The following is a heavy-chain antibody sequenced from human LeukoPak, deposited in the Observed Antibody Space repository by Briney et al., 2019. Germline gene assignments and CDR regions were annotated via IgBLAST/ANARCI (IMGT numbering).Heavy chain of an antibody. CDR1: GFTFSSYS. Sequence: GVALRRSCAASGFTFSSYSMNWVRQAPGKGLEWVSSISSSSSYIYYADSVKGRFTISRDNAKNSLYLQMNSLRAEDTAVYYCARDGLAYYGMDVWGQGTTVTVSS. V-gene: IGHV3-21*01. CDR2: ISSSSSYI. CDR3: ARDGLAYYGMDV. J-gene: IGHJ6*02.